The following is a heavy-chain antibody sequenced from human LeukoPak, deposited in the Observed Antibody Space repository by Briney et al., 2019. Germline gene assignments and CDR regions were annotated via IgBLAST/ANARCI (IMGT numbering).Heavy chain of an antibody. J-gene: IGHJ3*02. CDR3: ARDSRRELLHAFDI. V-gene: IGHV4-4*07. Sequence: PSETLSVTCTVSGGSISSYYWSWIRQPAGKGLEWIGRIYTSGSTNYNPSLKSRVTISVDTSKNQFSLKLSSVTAADTAVYYCARDSRRELLHAFDIWGQGTMVTVSS. D-gene: IGHD1-26*01. CDR2: IYTSGST. CDR1: GGSISSYY.